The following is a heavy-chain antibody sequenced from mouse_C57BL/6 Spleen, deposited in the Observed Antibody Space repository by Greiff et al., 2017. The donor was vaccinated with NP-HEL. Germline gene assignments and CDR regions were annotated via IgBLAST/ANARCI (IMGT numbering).Heavy chain of an antibody. J-gene: IGHJ1*03. V-gene: IGHV3-6*01. CDR1: GYSITSGYY. Sequence: DVQLQESGPGLVKPSQSLSLTCSVTGYSITSGYYWNWIRQFPGNKLEWMGYISYDGSNNYNPSLKNRISITRDTSKNQFFLKLNSVTTEDTATYYCARRTTVAPYWYFDVWGTGTTVTVSS. D-gene: IGHD1-1*01. CDR3: ARRTTVAPYWYFDV. CDR2: ISYDGSN.